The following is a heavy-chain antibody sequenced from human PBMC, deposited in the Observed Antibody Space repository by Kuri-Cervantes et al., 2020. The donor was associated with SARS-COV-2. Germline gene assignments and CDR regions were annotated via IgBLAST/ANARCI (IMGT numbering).Heavy chain of an antibody. V-gene: IGHV3-48*02. CDR2: ISSSSSTI. Sequence: GESLKISCAASGFTFSSYSMNWVRQAPGKGLEWVSYISSSSSTIYYADSVKGRLTISRDNAKNSLYLQMNSLRDEDTAVYYCARDMSKGQWLERGWFDPWGQGTLVTVSS. CDR3: ARDMSKGQWLERGWFDP. CDR1: GFTFSSYS. D-gene: IGHD6-19*01. J-gene: IGHJ5*02.